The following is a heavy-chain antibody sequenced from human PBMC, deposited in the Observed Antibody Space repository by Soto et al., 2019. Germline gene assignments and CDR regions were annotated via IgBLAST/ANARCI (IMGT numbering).Heavy chain of an antibody. CDR2: ISGSGGST. CDR1: GFTFSSYA. J-gene: IGHJ6*02. D-gene: IGHD6-13*01. Sequence: GGSLRLSCAASGFTFSSYAMSWVCQAPGKGLEWVSAISGSGGSTYYADSVKGRFTISRDNSKNTLYLQMNSLRAEDTAVYYCAKDQGPGAAAGYYYYGMDVWGQGTTVTVSS. V-gene: IGHV3-23*01. CDR3: AKDQGPGAAAGYYYYGMDV.